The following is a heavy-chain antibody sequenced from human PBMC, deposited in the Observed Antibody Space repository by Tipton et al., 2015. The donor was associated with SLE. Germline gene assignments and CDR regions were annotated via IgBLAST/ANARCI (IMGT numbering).Heavy chain of an antibody. J-gene: IGHJ4*02. CDR1: GASVSSHY. D-gene: IGHD2-15*01. CDR2: IYYNRDT. V-gene: IGHV4-59*02. CDR3: ARGSVVADDF. Sequence: TLSLTCTVSGASVSSHYWSWIRQTPGKGLGWSGYIYYNRDTNYTPSLKSRVTISVDTSKNKLSLKLTSVTAADTAVYYCARGSVVADDFWGQGTLVTVSS.